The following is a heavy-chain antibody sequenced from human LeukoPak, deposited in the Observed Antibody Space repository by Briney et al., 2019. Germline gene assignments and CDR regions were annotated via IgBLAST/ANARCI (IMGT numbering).Heavy chain of an antibody. D-gene: IGHD6-6*01. Sequence: SETLSLTCTVSGGSISSYYWSWIRQPPGRGLEWIGYIYYSGGTNYNPSLKSRVTMSVDTSKNQFSLKLRSVTAADTAVYYCARVTYSSSSMSLDGFDIWGQGTMVTVSS. CDR1: GGSISSYY. V-gene: IGHV4-59*12. J-gene: IGHJ3*02. CDR2: IYYSGGT. CDR3: ARVTYSSSSMSLDGFDI.